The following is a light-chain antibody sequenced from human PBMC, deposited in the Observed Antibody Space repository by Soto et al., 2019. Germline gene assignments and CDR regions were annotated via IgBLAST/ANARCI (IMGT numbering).Light chain of an antibody. J-gene: IGKJ1*01. CDR1: QSVRSSY. CDR3: HQYNGWPRT. CDR2: DAS. Sequence: EIVMSQSPATLSVCAGERATVCCRASQSVRSSYLACYQQKPGQAPRLLIDDASTRAAGIPARFNGGGSGTEFTLTLSSLQSEDFAVYYCHQYNGWPRTFGQGTKVDIK. V-gene: IGKV3-15*01.